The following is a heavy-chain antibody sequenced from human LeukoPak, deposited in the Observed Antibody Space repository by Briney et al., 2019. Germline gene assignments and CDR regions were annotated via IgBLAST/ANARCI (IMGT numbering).Heavy chain of an antibody. CDR1: GGSISSSSYY. D-gene: IGHD1-1*01. CDR2: IYYSGST. V-gene: IGHV4-39*07. CDR3: ARRRWVQLERSRHLDY. Sequence: SETLSLTCTVSGGSISSSSYYWGWIRQPPGKGLEWIGSIYYSGSTDYNPSLKSRVTIPVDTSKNQFSLKLSSVTAADTAVYYCARRRWVQLERSRHLDYWGQGTLVTVSS. J-gene: IGHJ4*02.